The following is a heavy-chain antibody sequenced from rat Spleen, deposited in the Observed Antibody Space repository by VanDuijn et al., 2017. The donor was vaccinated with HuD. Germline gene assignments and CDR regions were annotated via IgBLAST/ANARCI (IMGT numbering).Heavy chain of an antibody. CDR2: ITNTGGST. J-gene: IGHJ2*01. CDR3: TRARRVITIAAAGYYFDY. V-gene: IGHV5-31*01. Sequence: EVQLVESGGGLVQPGRSLKLSCVASGFTFNNYWMTWIRQAPGKGLEWVASITNTGGSTYYPDSVKGRFTISRDNAKSTLYLQMNSLRSEDTATYYCTRARRVITIAAAGYYFDYWGQGVMVTVSS. D-gene: IGHD1-2*01. CDR1: GFTFNNYW.